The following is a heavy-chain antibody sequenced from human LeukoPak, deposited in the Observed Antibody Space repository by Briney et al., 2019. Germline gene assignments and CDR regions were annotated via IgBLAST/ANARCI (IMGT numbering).Heavy chain of an antibody. D-gene: IGHD5-12*01. CDR2: IYYSGST. CDR3: ARSGYPTFDFDY. V-gene: IGHV4-59*08. J-gene: IGHJ4*02. Sequence: SETLSLTCTVSGVSISIYYWSWIRQPPGKGLEWIGYIYYSGSTTYNPSLKSRVTISVDTSKNQFSLKLGAVTAADTAVYYRARSGYPTFDFDYWGQGTLVTVSS. CDR1: GVSISIYY.